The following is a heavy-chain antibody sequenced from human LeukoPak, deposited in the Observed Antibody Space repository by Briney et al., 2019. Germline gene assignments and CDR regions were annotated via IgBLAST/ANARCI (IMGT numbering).Heavy chain of an antibody. Sequence: GGSLRLSCAASGFTFSSYATTWVRQAPGKGLEWVSAISGSGDSTYYADSVRGRFTISRDYSKNTLFLQMNSLRAEDTAVYYCAKDRQQQLVLDYFDYWGQGTLVTVSS. D-gene: IGHD6-13*01. J-gene: IGHJ4*02. CDR1: GFTFSSYA. CDR2: ISGSGDST. CDR3: AKDRQQQLVLDYFDY. V-gene: IGHV3-23*01.